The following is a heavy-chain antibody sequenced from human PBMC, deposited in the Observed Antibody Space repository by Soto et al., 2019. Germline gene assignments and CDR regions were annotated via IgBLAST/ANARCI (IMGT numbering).Heavy chain of an antibody. V-gene: IGHV3-30*04. CDR2: LLYNGYTQ. CDR3: ARAPNVSSWPYYFAY. J-gene: IGHJ4*02. Sequence: QVQLVESGGGVVQPGRSLRLSCAASGFTFTNFGLHWVRQAPDKGLEWVAVLLYNGYTQYYADSVKGRFTISGDNSKNTLYLQMDSLQPEDTAVYYCARAPNVSSWPYYFAYWGLGTRVAVSS. CDR1: GFTFTNFG. D-gene: IGHD6-13*01.